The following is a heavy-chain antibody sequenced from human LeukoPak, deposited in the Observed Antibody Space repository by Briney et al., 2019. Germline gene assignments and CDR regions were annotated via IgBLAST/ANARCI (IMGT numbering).Heavy chain of an antibody. CDR1: GGSISSSSYY. D-gene: IGHD2-21*02. J-gene: IGHJ4*02. CDR2: IYYSGST. V-gene: IGHV4-39*07. CDR3: ARDFGVVVTAHFGY. Sequence: KTSETLSLTCTVSGGSISSSSYYWGWIRQPPGKGLEWIGSIYYSGSTYYNPSLKSRVTISVATSKNQFSLKLASVTAADTAVYYCARDFGVVVTAHFGYWGQGTLVTVSS.